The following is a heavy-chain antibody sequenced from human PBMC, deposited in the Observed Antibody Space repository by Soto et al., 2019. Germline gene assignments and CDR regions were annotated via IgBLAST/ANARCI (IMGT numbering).Heavy chain of an antibody. D-gene: IGHD2-15*01. Sequence: SETLSLTCAVYGGSFSGYYWSWIRQPPGKGLEWIGEINHSGSTNYNPSLKSRVTISVDTSKNQFSLKLSSVTAADTAVYYCARGRYCSGGSCYSVELFDYWGQGTLVTVSS. CDR2: INHSGST. CDR1: GGSFSGYY. J-gene: IGHJ4*02. CDR3: ARGRYCSGGSCYSVELFDY. V-gene: IGHV4-34*01.